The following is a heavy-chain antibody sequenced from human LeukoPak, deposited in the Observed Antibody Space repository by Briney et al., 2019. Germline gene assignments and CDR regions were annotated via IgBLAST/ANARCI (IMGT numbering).Heavy chain of an antibody. CDR3: ARIRDGYNDAYDL. J-gene: IGHJ3*01. CDR1: GYTFTGYY. V-gene: IGHV1-18*04. Sequence: RVASVKVSCKASGYTFTGYYMHWVRQAPGQGLEWMGWISAYNGNTNYAQKLQGRVTMTTDTSTSTAYMELRSLRSEDTAIYYCARIRDGYNDAYDLWGQGTVVTVPS. D-gene: IGHD5-24*01. CDR2: ISAYNGNT.